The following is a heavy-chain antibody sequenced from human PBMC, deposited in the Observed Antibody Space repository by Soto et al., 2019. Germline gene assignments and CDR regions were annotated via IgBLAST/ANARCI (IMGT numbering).Heavy chain of an antibody. Sequence: ASVKVSCKASGYTFTSYDINWVRQATGQGLEWMGWMNPNSGNTGYAQKFQGRVTMTRNTSISTAYMELSSLRSEDTAVYYCARGASSPLWFGEYISDYWGQGTLVTVSS. D-gene: IGHD3-10*01. CDR1: GYTFTSYD. CDR2: MNPNSGNT. CDR3: ARGASSPLWFGEYISDY. J-gene: IGHJ4*02. V-gene: IGHV1-8*01.